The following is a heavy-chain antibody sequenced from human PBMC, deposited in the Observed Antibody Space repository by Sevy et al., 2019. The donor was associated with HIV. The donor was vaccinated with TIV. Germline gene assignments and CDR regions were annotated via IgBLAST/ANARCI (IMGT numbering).Heavy chain of an antibody. CDR3: ARSLGNYPGNWFDP. CDR2: ISAYNGNT. J-gene: IGHJ5*02. CDR1: GYTFTSYG. Sequence: ASVKVSCKASGYTFTSYGISWVRQAPGQGLEWMGWISAYNGNTNYAQMLQGRVTMTTDTSTSTAYMELRSLRSDDTAVYYCARSLGNYPGNWFDPWGQGTLVTVSS. V-gene: IGHV1-18*01. D-gene: IGHD4-4*01.